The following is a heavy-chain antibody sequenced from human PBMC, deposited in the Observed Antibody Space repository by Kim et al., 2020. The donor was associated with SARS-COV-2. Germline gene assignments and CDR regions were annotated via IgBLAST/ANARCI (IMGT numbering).Heavy chain of an antibody. J-gene: IGHJ6*02. Sequence: GGSLRLSCAASGFTFISYGMHWVRQAPGKGLEWVAVISYDGSNKYYADSVKGRFTISRDNSKNTLYLQMNSLRAEDTAVYYCASMTAAAGPSYYYGMDVWGQGTTVTVSS. CDR2: ISYDGSNK. V-gene: IGHV3-30*03. D-gene: IGHD6-13*01. CDR3: ASMTAAAGPSYYYGMDV. CDR1: GFTFISYG.